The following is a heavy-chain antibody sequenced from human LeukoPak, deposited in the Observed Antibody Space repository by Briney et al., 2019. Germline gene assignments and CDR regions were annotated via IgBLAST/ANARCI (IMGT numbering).Heavy chain of an antibody. CDR1: GLTFSSYW. V-gene: IGHV3-7*01. CDR2: IKQDGSEK. J-gene: IGHJ3*02. Sequence: GGSLRLSCAASGLTFSSYWMSWVRQAPGKGLEWVANIKQDGSEKHYVDSVTGRFTISRDNAKDSLYLQMNSLRADDTAVYYCARDLAGPPQEAFDIWGQGTMVPVSS. CDR3: ARDLAGPPQEAFDI.